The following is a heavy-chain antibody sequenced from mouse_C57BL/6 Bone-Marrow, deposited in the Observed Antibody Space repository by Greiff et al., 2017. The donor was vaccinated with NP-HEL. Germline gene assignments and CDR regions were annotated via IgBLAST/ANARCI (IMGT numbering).Heavy chain of an antibody. CDR2: IDPSDSYT. CDR3: ARETVVATGSY. Sequence: QVQLQQPGAELVMPGASVKLSCKASGYTFTSYWMHWVKQRPGQGLEWIGEIDPSDSYTYYNQKFKGKSTLTVDKSSSTAYMQLSSLTSEDSAVYYCARETVVATGSYWGQGTLVTVSA. D-gene: IGHD1-1*01. J-gene: IGHJ3*01. V-gene: IGHV1-69*01. CDR1: GYTFTSYW.